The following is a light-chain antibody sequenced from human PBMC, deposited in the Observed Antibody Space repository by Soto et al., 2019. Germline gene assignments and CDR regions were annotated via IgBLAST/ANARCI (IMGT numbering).Light chain of an antibody. V-gene: IGLV1-40*01. CDR2: ENT. CDR1: SSNIGAGYD. CDR3: QSYDNSLNIYV. Sequence: QSVLTQPPSVSGAPGQRVTISCTGSSSNIGAGYDVHWYQQLPGTAPKLLMYENTNRPIGVPDRFSGSKSGTSASLAITGLQAEDEADYYCQSYDNSLNIYVFGPGTQLTVL. J-gene: IGLJ1*01.